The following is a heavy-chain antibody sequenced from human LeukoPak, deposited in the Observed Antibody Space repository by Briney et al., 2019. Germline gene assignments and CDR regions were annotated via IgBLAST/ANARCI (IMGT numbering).Heavy chain of an antibody. CDR2: ISYDGSNK. CDR3: AKDSDYYDSSGSPLEAFDI. D-gene: IGHD3-22*01. CDR1: GFTFSSYG. V-gene: IGHV3-30*18. J-gene: IGHJ3*02. Sequence: PGGSLRLSCAASGFTFSSYGMHWVRQAPGKGLEWVAVISYDGSNKYYADSVKGRFTISRDSSKDTLYLQMNSLRAEDTAVYYCAKDSDYYDSSGSPLEAFDIWGQGTMVTVSS.